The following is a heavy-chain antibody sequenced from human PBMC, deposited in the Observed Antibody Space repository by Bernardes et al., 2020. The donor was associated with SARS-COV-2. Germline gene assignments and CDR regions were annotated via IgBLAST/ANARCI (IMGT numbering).Heavy chain of an antibody. D-gene: IGHD3-16*01. CDR1: GFTFNDFW. J-gene: IGHJ5*02. Sequence: GGSLRLSCIASGFTFNDFWMNWVRQTPGKGLEWVADIKQDGTETNYVASVKGRFSISRDNAKNSLYLQMNNLRAEDTATYYCAGGGNWFDPWGQGTLVTGSA. V-gene: IGHV3-7*03. CDR2: IKQDGTET. CDR3: AGGGNWFDP.